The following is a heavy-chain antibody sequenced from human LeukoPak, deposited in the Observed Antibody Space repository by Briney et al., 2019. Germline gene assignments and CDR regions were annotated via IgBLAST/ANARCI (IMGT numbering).Heavy chain of an antibody. D-gene: IGHD6-19*01. CDR3: ARAHVQWLVPRWFDP. CDR2: IYYSGST. J-gene: IGHJ5*02. V-gene: IGHV4-59*01. Sequence: SETLSLTCTVSGGSISSYSWSWIRQPPGKGLEWIGYIYYSGSTNYNPSLKSRVTISVDTSKNQFSLKLSSVTAADTAVYYCARAHVQWLVPRWFDPWGQGTLVTVSS. CDR1: GGSISSYS.